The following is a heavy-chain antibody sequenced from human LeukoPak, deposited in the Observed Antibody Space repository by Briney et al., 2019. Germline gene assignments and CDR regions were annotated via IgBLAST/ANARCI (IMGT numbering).Heavy chain of an antibody. CDR2: IIPIANIA. Sequence: SVKVSCKASGGSFSSYVFNWVRQAPGHGLEWMGRIIPIANIADYAQKFQGRVTISADTSTSTAYMELSSLRSEDTAVYFCAREGSGLSSAYDYWGQGTLVTVSS. CDR3: AREGSGLSSAYDY. J-gene: IGHJ4*02. CDR1: GGSFSSYV. V-gene: IGHV1-69*04. D-gene: IGHD6-19*01.